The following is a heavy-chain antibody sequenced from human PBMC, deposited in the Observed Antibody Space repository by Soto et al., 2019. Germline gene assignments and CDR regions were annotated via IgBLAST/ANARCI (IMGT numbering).Heavy chain of an antibody. Sequence: EVQLVESGGGLVQRGGSLRLSCAASGFTFGIYSMNWVRQAPGKGLEWISYINGSSSTMYYADSVKGQFIISRDNADNSLYLQMNSLRDADTAVYYCARGDRFRCSGDRCFSDGLFLSWGQGTLVTVSS. CDR2: INGSSSTM. CDR3: ARGDRFRCSGDRCFSDGLFLS. D-gene: IGHD2-15*01. J-gene: IGHJ5*02. CDR1: GFTFGIYS. V-gene: IGHV3-48*02.